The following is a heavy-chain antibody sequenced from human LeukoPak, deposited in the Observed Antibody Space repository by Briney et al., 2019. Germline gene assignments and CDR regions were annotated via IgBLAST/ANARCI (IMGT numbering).Heavy chain of an antibody. V-gene: IGHV1-18*01. CDR3: ARDFGCSGGSCYLAY. J-gene: IGHJ4*02. Sequence: ASVKVSCKASGYTFTTYGISWWRQAPGQGLEGMGWFSAYNVNTNYAQKLQGRVTMTTDTSTSTAYMELRSLRSDDTAVYYCARDFGCSGGSCYLAYWGQGTLVTVSS. D-gene: IGHD2-15*01. CDR2: FSAYNVNT. CDR1: GYTFTTYG.